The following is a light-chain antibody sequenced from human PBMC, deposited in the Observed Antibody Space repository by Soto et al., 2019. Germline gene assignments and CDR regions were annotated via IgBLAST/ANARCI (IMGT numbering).Light chain of an antibody. Sequence: NFMLTQPHSVSEYPGKTVTISCTRSSGSIASNYVQWYQQRPGSAPTTVIYEDNQRPSGVPDRFSGSIDSSSNSASLTISGLKTEDEADYYCQSYDSSNQVFGTGTKLTVL. CDR3: QSYDSSNQV. J-gene: IGLJ1*01. CDR2: EDN. V-gene: IGLV6-57*04. CDR1: SGSIASNY.